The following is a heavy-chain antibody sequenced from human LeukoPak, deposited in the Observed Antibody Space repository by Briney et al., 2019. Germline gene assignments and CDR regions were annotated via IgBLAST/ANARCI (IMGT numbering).Heavy chain of an antibody. J-gene: IGHJ5*02. CDR1: GFTFSSYA. V-gene: IGHV3-23*01. CDR2: ISGSGGST. Sequence: GGSLRLSCAASGFTFSSYAMSWVRQAPGKGLEWVSAISGSGGSTYYADSVKGRFTISRDNSKNTLYLQMNSLRAEDTAVYYCAKGSALYSSGWVDPWGQGTLVTVSS. D-gene: IGHD6-19*01. CDR3: AKGSALYSSGWVDP.